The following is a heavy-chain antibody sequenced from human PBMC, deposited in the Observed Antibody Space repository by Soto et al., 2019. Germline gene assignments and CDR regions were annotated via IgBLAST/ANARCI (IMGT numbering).Heavy chain of an antibody. D-gene: IGHD3-16*02. Sequence: QVQLQESGPGLVKPSETLSLTCTVSGGSISSYYWSWIRQPPGKGLEWIGYIYYSGSTNYNPSLKSRVTISVDTSKNQFSLKLSSVTAADTAVYYCARLYGLDAFDIWGQVTMVTVSS. CDR2: IYYSGST. V-gene: IGHV4-59*08. CDR1: GGSISSYY. J-gene: IGHJ3*02. CDR3: ARLYGLDAFDI.